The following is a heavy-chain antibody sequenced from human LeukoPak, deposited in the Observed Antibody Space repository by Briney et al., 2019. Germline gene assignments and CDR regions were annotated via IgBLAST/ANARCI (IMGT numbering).Heavy chain of an antibody. V-gene: IGHV3-23*01. CDR2: ISGNGLNT. D-gene: IGHD1-26*01. J-gene: IGHJ4*02. CDR3: AKDRSGSYYGTFDC. CDR1: GFTFSIYA. Sequence: GGSLRLSCAPSGFTFSIYAMRCVRHAPGRGLEWVLDISGNGLNTYYADSVKGRFTISRDNSKNTLYLQMNSLRAEDTAVYYCAKDRSGSYYGTFDCWGQGTLVTVSS.